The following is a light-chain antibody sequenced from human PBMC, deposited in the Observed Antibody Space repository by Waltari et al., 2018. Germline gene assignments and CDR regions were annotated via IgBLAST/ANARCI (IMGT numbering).Light chain of an antibody. CDR1: QSISSW. V-gene: IGKV1-5*03. CDR2: KAS. J-gene: IGKJ3*01. CDR3: QQYNNLSPFP. Sequence: DIQMTQSPSTLSASVGDRVTITCRASQSISSWLAWYQQKPGKAPTLLIYKASTLERGVPSRFSASGSGTEFTLTISSLQPDDFATYYCQQYNNLSPFPFGPGTIVEIK.